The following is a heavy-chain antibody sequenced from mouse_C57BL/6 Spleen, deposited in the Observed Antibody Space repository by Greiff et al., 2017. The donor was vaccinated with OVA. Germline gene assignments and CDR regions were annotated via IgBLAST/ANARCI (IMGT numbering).Heavy chain of an antibody. D-gene: IGHD2-2*01. J-gene: IGHJ2*01. CDR3: AREGDGYDRTLDY. CDR2: ISYDGSN. V-gene: IGHV3-6*01. CDR1: GYSITSGYY. Sequence: DVQLQESGPGLVKPSQSLSLTCSVTGYSITSGYYWNWIRQFPGNKLEWMGYISYDGSNNYNPSLKNRITITRDTSKNQFFLKLNSVTTEDTATYYCAREGDGYDRTLDYWGQGTTLTVSS.